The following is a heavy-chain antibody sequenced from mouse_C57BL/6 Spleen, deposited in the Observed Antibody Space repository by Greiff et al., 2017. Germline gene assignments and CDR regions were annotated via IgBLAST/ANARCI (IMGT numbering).Heavy chain of an antibody. D-gene: IGHD1-1*01. J-gene: IGHJ4*01. Sequence: QVQLQQSGAELVRPGTSVKVSCKASGYAFTNYLIEWVKQRPGQGLEWIGVINPGSGGTNYNEKFKGKATLTADKSSSTAYMQLNSLTSEDSAVYCCARDHHSSPYPYAMDYWGQGTSVTVSS. CDR1: GYAFTNYL. V-gene: IGHV1-54*01. CDR2: INPGSGGT. CDR3: ARDHHSSPYPYAMDY.